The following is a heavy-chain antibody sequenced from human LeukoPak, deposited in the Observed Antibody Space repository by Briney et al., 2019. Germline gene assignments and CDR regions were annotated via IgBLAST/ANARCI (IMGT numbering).Heavy chain of an antibody. J-gene: IGHJ4*02. CDR3: ARTREQWQVLDY. CDR2: IGGSGGST. V-gene: IGHV3-23*01. D-gene: IGHD6-19*01. Sequence: GGSLRLSCAASGFTFSSYAMSWVRQAPGKGLEWVSAIGGSGGSTYYADSVKGRFTISRDNSKNRVFLQMNSLSAEDTGVYYCARTREQWQVLDYWGQGTLVTVSS. CDR1: GFTFSSYA.